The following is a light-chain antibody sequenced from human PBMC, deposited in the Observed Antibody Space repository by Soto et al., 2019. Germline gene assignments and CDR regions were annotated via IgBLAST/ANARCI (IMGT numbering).Light chain of an antibody. Sequence: QSVLTQPASVSGSPGQSITISCTGTSTDIGGYDYVSWYQQHPGKAPKLMIYGVINRPSGVSNRFSGSKSGNTASLTISGLQATDEADYYCSSYTSTNIPVVFGGGTQLTVL. CDR3: SSYTSTNIPVV. CDR2: GVI. V-gene: IGLV2-14*01. J-gene: IGLJ2*01. CDR1: STDIGGYDY.